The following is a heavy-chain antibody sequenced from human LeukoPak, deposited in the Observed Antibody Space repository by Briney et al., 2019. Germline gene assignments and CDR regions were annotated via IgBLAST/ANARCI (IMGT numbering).Heavy chain of an antibody. Sequence: PSETLSLTCTVSGGSISSYYWSWIRQPPGKGLEWIGSINYGGSTYYNPSLKSRVTISVDTSKNQFSLKLSSVTAADTAVYYCARDPLRGTNGPTTPSPTDYWGQGTLVTVSS. V-gene: IGHV4-59*12. CDR2: INYGGST. CDR3: ARDPLRGTNGPTTPSPTDY. D-gene: IGHD1-1*01. J-gene: IGHJ4*02. CDR1: GGSISSYY.